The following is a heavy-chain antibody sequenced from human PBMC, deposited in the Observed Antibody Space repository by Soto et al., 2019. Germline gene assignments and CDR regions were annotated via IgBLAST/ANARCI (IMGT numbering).Heavy chain of an antibody. D-gene: IGHD4-17*01. V-gene: IGHV4-59*08. CDR1: GGSISSYY. CDR3: ARVSTVTTRASRNNWFDP. CDR2: IYYSGST. J-gene: IGHJ5*02. Sequence: QVQLQESGPGLVKPSETLSLTCTVSGGSISSYYWSWIRQPPGKGLEWIGYIYYSGSTNYNPSLKIRVTISVDTSKHQFSLKLSSVTAAYTAVYYCARVSTVTTRASRNNWFDPWGQGSLVTVSS.